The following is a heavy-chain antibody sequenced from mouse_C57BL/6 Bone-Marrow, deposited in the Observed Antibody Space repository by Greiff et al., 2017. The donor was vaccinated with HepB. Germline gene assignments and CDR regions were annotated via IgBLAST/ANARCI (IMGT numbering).Heavy chain of an antibody. J-gene: IGHJ4*01. CDR1: GYSFTGYY. CDR2: INPSTGGT. Sequence: EVKLMESGPELVKPGASVKISCKASGYSFTGYYMNWVKQSPEKSLEWIGEINPSTGGTTYNQKFKAKATLTVDKSSSTAYMQLKSLTSEDSAVYYCASPYFITTVVATDYAMDYWGQGTSVTVSS. CDR3: ASPYFITTVVATDYAMDY. D-gene: IGHD1-1*01. V-gene: IGHV1-42*01.